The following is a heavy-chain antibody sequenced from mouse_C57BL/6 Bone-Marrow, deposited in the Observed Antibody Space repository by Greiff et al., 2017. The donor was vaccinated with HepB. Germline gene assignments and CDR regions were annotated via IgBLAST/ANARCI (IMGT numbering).Heavy chain of an antibody. J-gene: IGHJ3*01. CDR2: INPNNGGT. V-gene: IGHV1-26*01. CDR3: AEHEEAWFAY. Sequence: VQLQQSGPELVKPGASVKISCKASGYTFTDYYMNWVKQSHGKSLEWIGDINPNNGGTSYNQKFKGKATLTVDKSSSTAYMELRSLTSEDSAVYYCAEHEEAWFAYWGQGTLVTVSA. CDR1: GYTFTDYY.